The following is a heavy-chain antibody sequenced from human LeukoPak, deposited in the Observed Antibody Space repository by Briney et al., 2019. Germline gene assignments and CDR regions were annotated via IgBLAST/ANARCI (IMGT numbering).Heavy chain of an antibody. V-gene: IGHV3-7*01. CDR1: GFTFSNAW. CDR2: IKQDGSEK. J-gene: IGHJ3*02. D-gene: IGHD1-26*01. CDR3: ARDQASGSYYVDAFDI. Sequence: PGGSLRLSCAASGFTFSNAWMSWVRQAPGKGLEWVANIKQDGSEKYYVDSVKGRFTISRDNAKNSLYLQMNSLRAEDTAVYYCARDQASGSYYVDAFDIWGQGTMVTVSS.